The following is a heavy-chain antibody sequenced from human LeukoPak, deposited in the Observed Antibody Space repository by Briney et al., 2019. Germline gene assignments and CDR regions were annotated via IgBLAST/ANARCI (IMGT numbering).Heavy chain of an antibody. CDR2: VYSSGIN. D-gene: IGHD5-12*01. Sequence: SESPCLTHTVSGGSTSGYFWSWVRQHAGKGLEWIGRVYSSGINNYNPSLQGRATMSLDTPKNHCSRNLSSVHAAHTTLPYSARDPTSSRATTSGRPIDDWGQGTTVTVSS. CDR1: GGSTSGYF. V-gene: IGHV4-4*07. CDR3: ARDPTSSRATTSGRPIDD. J-gene: IGHJ6*02.